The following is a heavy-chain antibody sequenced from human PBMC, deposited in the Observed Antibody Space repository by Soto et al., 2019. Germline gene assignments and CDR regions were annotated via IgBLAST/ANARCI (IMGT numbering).Heavy chain of an antibody. CDR1: CFTLSPYG. J-gene: IGHJ4*02. CDR2: ISAYNGNT. V-gene: IGHV1-18*01. D-gene: IGHD1-26*01. CDR3: ARGPKSGNYFLSFFDY. Sequence: APMKGSFQGSCFTLSPYGISWGRQAPRRGLEWMGWISAYNGNTNYAQKFQGRVSITRDTSANTAYMELSSLRSEDTAMYYCARGPKSGNYFLSFFDYWGQGSLVTVSS.